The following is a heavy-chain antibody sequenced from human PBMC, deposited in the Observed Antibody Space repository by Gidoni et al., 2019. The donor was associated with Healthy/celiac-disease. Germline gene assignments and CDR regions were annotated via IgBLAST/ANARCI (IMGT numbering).Heavy chain of an antibody. CDR2: ICSGGST. CDR3: ARALPYWYFDL. CDR1: GFTVSSNY. V-gene: IGHV3-53*04. Sequence: EVQLVESGGGLFQPGGSLRLSCAAAGFTVSSNYMGWVRQAPGKGLEWVSVICSGGSTYYADSVKGRFTISRHNSKNTLYLQMNSLRAEDTAVYYCARALPYWYFDLWGRGTLVTVSS. J-gene: IGHJ2*01.